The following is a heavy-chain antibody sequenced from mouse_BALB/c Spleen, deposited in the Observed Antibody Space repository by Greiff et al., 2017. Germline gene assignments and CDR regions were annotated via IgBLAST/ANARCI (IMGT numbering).Heavy chain of an antibody. J-gene: IGHJ2*01. CDR2: ISYSGST. V-gene: IGHV3-2*02. CDR3: ARYDYDGYFDY. D-gene: IGHD2-4*01. CDR1: GYSITSDYA. Sequence: EVKLVESGPGLVKPSQSLSLTCTVTGYSITSDYAWNWIRQFPGNKLEWMGYISYSGSTSYNPSLKSRISITRDTSKNQFFLQLNSVTTEDTATYYCARYDYDGYFDYWGQGTTLTVSS.